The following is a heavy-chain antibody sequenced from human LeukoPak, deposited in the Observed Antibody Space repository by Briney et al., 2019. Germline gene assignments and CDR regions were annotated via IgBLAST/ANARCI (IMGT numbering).Heavy chain of an antibody. V-gene: IGHV1-18*01. J-gene: IGHJ4*02. Sequence: ASVKVSCKASGYTFTSYGISWVRQAPGQGLEWMGWISAYNGNTNYAQKLQGRVTMTTDTSTSTAYMELRGLRSDDTAVYYCARHYYDSSGYLWDYWGQGTLVTVSS. CDR1: GYTFTSYG. CDR2: ISAYNGNT. D-gene: IGHD3-22*01. CDR3: ARHYYDSSGYLWDY.